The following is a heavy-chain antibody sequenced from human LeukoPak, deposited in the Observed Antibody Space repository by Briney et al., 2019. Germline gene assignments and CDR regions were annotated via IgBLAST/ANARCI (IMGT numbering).Heavy chain of an antibody. CDR2: ISGSGGST. V-gene: IGHV3-23*01. J-gene: IGHJ4*02. CDR1: GFTFSSYA. D-gene: IGHD1-1*01. CDR3: ARLGTQRYYFDY. Sequence: GGSLRLSCAASGFTFSSYAMSWVRQAPGKGLEWVSAISGSGGSTYYADSVKGRFTISRDNAKNSLYLQMNSLRAEDTAVYYCARLGTQRYYFDYWGQGTLVTVSS.